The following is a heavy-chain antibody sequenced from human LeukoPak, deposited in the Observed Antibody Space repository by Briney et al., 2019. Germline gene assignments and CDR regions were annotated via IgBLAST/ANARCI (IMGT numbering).Heavy chain of an antibody. V-gene: IGHV4-39*01. D-gene: IGHD5-24*01. CDR3: ARLERSRRHGTQF. CDR1: GDSISSSGYY. J-gene: IGHJ4*02. Sequence: SETLSLTCTVSGDSISSSGYYWGWIRQPPGQGLEWIGSLFYGEPTSYSPSLQSRVIISLDTSGNQFSLKLSSVTAADTAVYYCARLERSRRHGTQFWGQGTLVTVSS. CDR2: LFYGEPT.